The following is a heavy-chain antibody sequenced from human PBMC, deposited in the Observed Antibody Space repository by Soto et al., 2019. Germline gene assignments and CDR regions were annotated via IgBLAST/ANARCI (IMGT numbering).Heavy chain of an antibody. CDR1: GDSISSGDYY. CDR3: ARDIVLVPFFFGYYGMDV. D-gene: IGHD2-2*01. J-gene: IGHJ6*02. CDR2: IYDSGST. Sequence: QVQLQESGPGLVKPSQTLSLTCTVSGDSISSGDYYWSWIRQPPGKGLEWIGYIYDSGSTYYNPSLKSRVTISVDTSKTQFSLKLSSVTAADTAVYYCARDIVLVPFFFGYYGMDVWGQGTTVTVSS. V-gene: IGHV4-30-4*01.